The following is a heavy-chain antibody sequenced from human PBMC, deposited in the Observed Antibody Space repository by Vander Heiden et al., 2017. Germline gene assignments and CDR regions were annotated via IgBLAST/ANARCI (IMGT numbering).Heavy chain of an antibody. Sequence: EVHLLESGGGLVQPGGSLRLSCVASAFSVNTYTMGWVRQAPGKGLEWVSGVSRGGDSTYYADSVKGRLTISRDNSKNTLYLQMNGLRAEDTAVYYCAKDANPRSESYVGVGYEGFDIWGHGTMVIVSS. CDR3: AKDANPRSESYVGVGYEGFDI. J-gene: IGHJ3*02. CDR1: AFSVNTYT. CDR2: VSRGGDST. V-gene: IGHV3-23*01. D-gene: IGHD1-26*01.